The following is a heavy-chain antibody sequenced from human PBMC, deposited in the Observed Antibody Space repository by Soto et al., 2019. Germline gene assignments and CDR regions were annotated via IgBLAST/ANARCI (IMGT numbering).Heavy chain of an antibody. V-gene: IGHV4-34*01. D-gene: IGHD6-13*01. CDR3: ARGRKQQLVRYHGYFQH. CDR2: INHSGST. J-gene: IGHJ1*01. CDR1: GGSFSGYY. Sequence: QVQLQQWGAGLLKPSETLSLTCAVCGGSFSGYYWSWLRQPPGKGLAWIGEINHSGSTNYNPSLRSRVTRSVDTAENQFVLKLISVSASDTAVYYCARGRKQQLVRYHGYFQHWGQGTLVTVSS.